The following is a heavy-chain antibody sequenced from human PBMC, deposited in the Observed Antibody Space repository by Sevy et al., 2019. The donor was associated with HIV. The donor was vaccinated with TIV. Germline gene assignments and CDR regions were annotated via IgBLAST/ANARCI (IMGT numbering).Heavy chain of an antibody. CDR2: INPNSGGT. J-gene: IGHJ4*02. V-gene: IGHV1-2*02. D-gene: IGHD2-21*01. Sequence: ASVKVSCKASGYTFTGYYMHWVRQAPGLGLEWMGWINPNSGGTKYAQKFQGRVTMTRDTSISTAYMELSRLKSDDTAVYYCTRGSCGFSGSDLAYWGQGTLVTVSS. CDR3: TRGSCGFSGSDLAY. CDR1: GYTFTGYY.